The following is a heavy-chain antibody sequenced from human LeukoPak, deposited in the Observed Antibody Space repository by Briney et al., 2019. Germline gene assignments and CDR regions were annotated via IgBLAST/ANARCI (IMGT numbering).Heavy chain of an antibody. CDR2: IPYNRSNK. Sequence: GGSLRLSCAASGFTFNSYGMHWVRQAPGKGLEWVAFIPYNRSNKYYADSVKGRFTISRDNAKNSLYLQMNSLRAEDTALYYCARRAVTRYYYYYYMDVWGKGTTVTVSS. CDR3: ARRAVTRYYYYYYMDV. V-gene: IGHV3-33*08. J-gene: IGHJ6*03. CDR1: GFTFNSYG. D-gene: IGHD4-17*01.